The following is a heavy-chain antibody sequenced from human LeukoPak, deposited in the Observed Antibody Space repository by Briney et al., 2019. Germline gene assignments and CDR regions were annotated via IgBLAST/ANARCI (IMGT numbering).Heavy chain of an antibody. V-gene: IGHV3-74*01. CDR3: ARDLTGPYDH. CDR1: GFSVSGFW. D-gene: IGHD3-22*01. J-gene: IGHJ4*02. CDR2: INVEGDYI. Sequence: QPGESLRLSCAASGFSVSGFWMHWVRHAPGKELVRVARINVEGDYIDYAESVRGRFTISRDSAKNTLYLQMNSVRAEDTAVYSCARDLTGPYDHWGQGTLVTVSS.